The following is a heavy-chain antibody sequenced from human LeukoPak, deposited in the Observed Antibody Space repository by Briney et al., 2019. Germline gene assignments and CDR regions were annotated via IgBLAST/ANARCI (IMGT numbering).Heavy chain of an antibody. CDR1: SGXISSGGYY. V-gene: IGHV4-31*03. CDR3: ARESTQTWWYFDL. J-gene: IGHJ2*01. CDR2: IYYSGST. Sequence: SETLSLTCTVSSGXISSGGYYWSWIRQHPGKSLEWIGYIYYSGSTYYNPSLKSRVTISVDTSKNQFSLKLSSVTAADTAVYYCARESTQTWWYFDLWGRGTLVTVSS.